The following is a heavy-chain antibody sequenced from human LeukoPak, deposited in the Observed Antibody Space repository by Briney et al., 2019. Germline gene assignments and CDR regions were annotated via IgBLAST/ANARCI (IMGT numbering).Heavy chain of an antibody. Sequence: GGSLRLSCTASGFTFGDYAMSWVRQAPGKGLEWVGFIRSKAYGGTTEYAASVKGRFTISRDDSKSIAYLQMNSLKTEDTAVYYCTREGDYLDYWGRGTLVTVSS. CDR1: GFTFGDYA. CDR3: TREGDYLDY. J-gene: IGHJ4*02. V-gene: IGHV3-49*04. CDR2: IRSKAYGGTT.